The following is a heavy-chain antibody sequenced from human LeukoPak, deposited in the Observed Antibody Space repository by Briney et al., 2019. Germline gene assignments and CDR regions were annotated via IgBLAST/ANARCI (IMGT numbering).Heavy chain of an antibody. CDR2: IYHSGST. D-gene: IGHD2-21*02. J-gene: IGHJ6*03. Sequence: SETLSLTCAVSGGSFSGYYLSWIRQPPGKGLEWIGSIYHSGSTYYNPSPKSRVTISVDTSKNQFSLKLSSVTAADTAVYYCARGQGVTYYYYYYMDVWGKGTTVTVSS. CDR1: GGSFSGYY. V-gene: IGHV4-38-2*01. CDR3: ARGQGVTYYYYYYMDV.